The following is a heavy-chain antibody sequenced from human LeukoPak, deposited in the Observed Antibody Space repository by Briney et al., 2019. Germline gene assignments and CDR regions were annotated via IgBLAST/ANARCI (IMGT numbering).Heavy chain of an antibody. CDR1: GGSISSSSYY. Sequence: SETLSLTCTVSGGSISSSSYYWGWIRQPPGKELEWVGSIYYSGSTYYNPSPKSRVTISVDTSKNQFSLNLSSVTAADTAVYYCARLYYDSSGYYQICYFDYWGQGTLVTVSS. CDR3: ARLYYDSSGYYQICYFDY. D-gene: IGHD3-22*01. V-gene: IGHV4-39*01. J-gene: IGHJ4*02. CDR2: IYYSGST.